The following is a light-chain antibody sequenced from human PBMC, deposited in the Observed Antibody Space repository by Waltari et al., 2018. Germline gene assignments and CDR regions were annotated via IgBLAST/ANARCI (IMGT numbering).Light chain of an antibody. CDR3: QQRHTGPRT. J-gene: IGKJ1*01. CDR2: DAS. Sequence: EIFLTQSPATLSVSAGARAALSCRASQSVGTSLAWYQHRTGQAPRLLIYDASKRAAGIPARFSGSGSGTDFTLGIDTLEPEEFAVYDCQQRHTGPRTFGQGTKVEI. CDR1: QSVGTS. V-gene: IGKV3-11*01.